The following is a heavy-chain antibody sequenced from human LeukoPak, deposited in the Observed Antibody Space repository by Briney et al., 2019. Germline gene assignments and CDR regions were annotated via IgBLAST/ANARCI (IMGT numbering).Heavy chain of an antibody. D-gene: IGHD5-24*01. CDR2: IYSGGNT. Sequence: PGGSLRLSCAASGFTVSSNYMSWVRQAPGKGLEWVSVIYSGGNTYYADSVKGRFTISRDNSKNTLYLQMNSLRAEDTAVYYCARAEMATITYPDYWGQGTPVTVSS. J-gene: IGHJ4*02. CDR3: ARAEMATITYPDY. V-gene: IGHV3-66*01. CDR1: GFTVSSNY.